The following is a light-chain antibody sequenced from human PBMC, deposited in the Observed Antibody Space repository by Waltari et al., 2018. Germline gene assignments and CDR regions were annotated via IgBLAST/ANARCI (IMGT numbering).Light chain of an antibody. CDR1: QSVTSN. V-gene: IGKV3-15*01. CDR3: QHYNNWPLYT. Sequence: EIVLTQSPATLSVSPGEGATLSCRASQSVTSNLAWYQQKPGQAPRLLIYAASTRATGIPARFSGSGSGTEFTLTISSLQAEDFAVYYCQHYNNWPLYTFGQGSKVDIK. CDR2: AAS. J-gene: IGKJ2*01.